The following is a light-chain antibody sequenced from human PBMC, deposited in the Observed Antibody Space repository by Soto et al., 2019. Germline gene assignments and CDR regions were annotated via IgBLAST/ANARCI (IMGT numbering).Light chain of an antibody. J-gene: IGLJ1*01. CDR2: GNN. Sequence: QSVLTQPPSVSGAPGQRVTISCTGSSANIGAAYNVDWYQQLPGTAPKLLIYGNNNRPSGVSSRFSGSKSGNTASLIISGPRAQEQAHYSCSSYTNNKSPHVFGAGTKVTVL. V-gene: IGLV1-40*01. CDR1: SANIGAAYN. CDR3: SSYTNNKSPHV.